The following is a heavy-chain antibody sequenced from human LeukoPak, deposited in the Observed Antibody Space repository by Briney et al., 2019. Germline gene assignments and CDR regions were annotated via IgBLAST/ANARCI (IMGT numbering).Heavy chain of an antibody. CDR1: GFTFTSYW. V-gene: IGHV3-74*01. CDR3: ATGLINAYEI. CDR2: VKGDGTST. Sequence: GGSLRLSCAASGFTFTSYWMHWVRQAPGKGLVWVSRVKGDGTSTVYADSVKGRFTISRDNAKNTVYLQINSLRSDDTAVYYCATGLINAYEIWGQGTMLTVSS. D-gene: IGHD3-16*01. J-gene: IGHJ3*02.